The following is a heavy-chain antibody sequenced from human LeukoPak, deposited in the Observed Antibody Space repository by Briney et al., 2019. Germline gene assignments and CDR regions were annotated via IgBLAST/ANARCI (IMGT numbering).Heavy chain of an antibody. CDR3: AKDYLDIVVVPAALDAFDI. J-gene: IGHJ3*02. CDR1: GFTFSRYA. Sequence: GGSLRLTCAASGFTFSRYAMSWVRQAPGKGLEWVSVISGSGGSTYYADSVKGRFTISRDNSKNTLYLQMNSLRAEDTAVYYCAKDYLDIVVVPAALDAFDIWGEGTMVTVSS. V-gene: IGHV3-23*01. CDR2: ISGSGGST. D-gene: IGHD2-2*03.